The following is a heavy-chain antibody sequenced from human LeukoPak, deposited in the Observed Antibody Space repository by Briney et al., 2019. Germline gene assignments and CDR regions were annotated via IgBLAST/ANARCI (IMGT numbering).Heavy chain of an antibody. CDR2: IYYSGST. V-gene: IGHV4-39*07. CDR3: ARMYDSSGYQSGGVGWFDP. Sequence: SETLSLTCTVSGGSISSSSYYWGWIRQPPGKGLEWIGSIYYSGSTYYNPSLKSRVTISVDTSKNQFSLKLSSVTAADTAVYYCARMYDSSGYQSGGVGWFDPWGQGTLVTVSS. D-gene: IGHD3-22*01. CDR1: GGSISSSSYY. J-gene: IGHJ5*02.